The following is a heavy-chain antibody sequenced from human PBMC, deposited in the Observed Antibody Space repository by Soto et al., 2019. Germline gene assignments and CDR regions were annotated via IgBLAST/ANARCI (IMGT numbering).Heavy chain of an antibody. CDR1: GFTFSSYG. J-gene: IGHJ4*02. D-gene: IGHD6-19*01. V-gene: IGHV3-30*18. Sequence: PGGSLRLSCAASGFTFSSYGMHWVRQAPGKGLEWVAVISYDGSNKYYADSVKGRFTISRDNSKNTLYLQMNSLRAEDTAVYYCAKSQSRWYFFVLDYWGQGTLVTVSS. CDR3: AKSQSRWYFFVLDY. CDR2: ISYDGSNK.